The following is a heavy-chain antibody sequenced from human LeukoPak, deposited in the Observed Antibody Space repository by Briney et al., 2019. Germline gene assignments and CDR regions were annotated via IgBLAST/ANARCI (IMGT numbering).Heavy chain of an antibody. CDR2: IYYSGST. J-gene: IGHJ4*02. Sequence: SETLSLTCTVSGGSISSYYWSWIRQPPGKGLEWIGYIYYSGSTNYNPSLKSRVTISVDTSKNQFSLKLSSVTAADTAVYYCASMEWELLGDGYFDYWGQGTLVTVSS. V-gene: IGHV4-59*01. CDR1: GGSISSYY. D-gene: IGHD1-26*01. CDR3: ASMEWELLGDGYFDY.